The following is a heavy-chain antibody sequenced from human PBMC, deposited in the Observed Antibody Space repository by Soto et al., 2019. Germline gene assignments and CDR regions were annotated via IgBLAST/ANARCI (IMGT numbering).Heavy chain of an antibody. V-gene: IGHV4-34*01. CDR1: GGSLGGYY. Sequence: SETLSLTCAVYGGSLGGYYWSWLRQPQGKRLERIGEIDHTESIFYSPSLTSRAIISPDTSKTKFSLNLTSVTAAATAVYVCVRGSPVAGLVHWGQGIPVTVSS. CDR3: VRGSPVAGLVH. CDR2: IDHTESI. D-gene: IGHD6-19*01. J-gene: IGHJ4*02.